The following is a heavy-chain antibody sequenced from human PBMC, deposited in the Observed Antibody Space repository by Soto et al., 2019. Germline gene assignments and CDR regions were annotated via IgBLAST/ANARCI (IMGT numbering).Heavy chain of an antibody. V-gene: IGHV3-30*18. CDR1: GFTFSSYG. D-gene: IGHD3-22*01. Sequence: QVQLVESGGGVVQPGRSLRLSCAASGFTFSSYGMHWVRQAPGKGLEWVAVISYDGSNKYYADSVKGRFTISRDNSKNTMDLQINSLRAEDTAVYYCANGDPDYDSSGYSSFDYWGQGTLVTVSS. CDR3: ANGDPDYDSSGYSSFDY. J-gene: IGHJ4*02. CDR2: ISYDGSNK.